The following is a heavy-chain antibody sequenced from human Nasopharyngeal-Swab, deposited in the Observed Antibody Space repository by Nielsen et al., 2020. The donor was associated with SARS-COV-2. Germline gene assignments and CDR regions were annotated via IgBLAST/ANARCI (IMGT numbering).Heavy chain of an antibody. CDR1: GYSFTTFW. Sequence: KVPCKGSGYSFTTFWITWVRQMPGKGLEWMGIIYPDDSDTRYSPSFQGQVTFSVDKSTSTAYLQWSSLKASDTAMYYCARLRGSAFYYYYLDVWGKGTTVTVSS. CDR3: ARLRGSAFYYYYLDV. CDR2: IYPDDSDT. V-gene: IGHV5-51*01. J-gene: IGHJ6*03. D-gene: IGHD2-15*01.